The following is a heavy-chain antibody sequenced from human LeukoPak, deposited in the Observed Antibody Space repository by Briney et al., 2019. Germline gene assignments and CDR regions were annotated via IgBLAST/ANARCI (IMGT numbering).Heavy chain of an antibody. J-gene: IGHJ4*02. Sequence: QTGGSLRLSCAASGFTFSSYAMSWVRQAPGKGLEWVSAISGSGGSTSYADSVKGRFTISRDNSKNTLYLQMNSLRAEDTAVYYCAKRDHYCSGGSCYFGPFDYWGQGTLVTVSS. CDR2: ISGSGGST. CDR3: AKRDHYCSGGSCYFGPFDY. CDR1: GFTFSSYA. D-gene: IGHD2-15*01. V-gene: IGHV3-23*01.